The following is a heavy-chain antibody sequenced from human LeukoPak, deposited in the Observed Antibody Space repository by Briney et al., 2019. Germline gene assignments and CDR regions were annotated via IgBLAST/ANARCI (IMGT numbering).Heavy chain of an antibody. J-gene: IGHJ4*02. V-gene: IGHV1-2*02. CDR3: ARAPVGTDYLFDY. Sequence: ASVKVSCKASGYTFTDYYMHWVRQAPGQGLEWMGWIIPNSGGTNYAQKFQGRVTMTRDTSISTAYMELSRLRSDDTAVYYCARAPVGTDYLFDYWGQGTLVTVSS. CDR1: GYTFTDYY. D-gene: IGHD1-7*01. CDR2: IIPNSGGT.